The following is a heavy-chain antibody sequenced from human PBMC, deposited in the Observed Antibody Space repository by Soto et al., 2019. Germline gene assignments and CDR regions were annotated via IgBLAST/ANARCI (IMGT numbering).Heavy chain of an antibody. CDR2: IKSKTDGGTT. D-gene: IGHD6-6*01. CDR3: TTGPGSSSQYYYYYYYMDV. CDR1: VFTFSNAW. V-gene: IGHV3-15*01. Sequence: GGSLRLSCAASVFTFSNAWMSWVRQAPGKGLEWVGRIKSKTDGGTTDYAAPVKGRFTISRDDSKNTLYLQMNSLKTEDTAVYYCTTGPGSSSQYYYYYYYMDVWGKGTTVTVSS. J-gene: IGHJ6*03.